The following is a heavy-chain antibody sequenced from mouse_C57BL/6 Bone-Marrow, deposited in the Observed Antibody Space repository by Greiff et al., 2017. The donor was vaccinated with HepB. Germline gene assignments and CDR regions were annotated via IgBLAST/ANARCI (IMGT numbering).Heavy chain of an antibody. CDR1: GFSFNTYA. J-gene: IGHJ4*01. D-gene: IGHD3-2*02. CDR2: IRSKSNNYAT. CDR3: VRAAQATSYYYAMDY. Sequence: EVMLVESGGGLVQPKGSLKLSCAASGFSFNTYAMNWVRQAPGKGLEWVARIRSKSNNYATYYADSVKDRFTISRDDSESMLYLQMNNLKTEDTAMYYCVRAAQATSYYYAMDYWGQGTSVTVSS. V-gene: IGHV10-1*01.